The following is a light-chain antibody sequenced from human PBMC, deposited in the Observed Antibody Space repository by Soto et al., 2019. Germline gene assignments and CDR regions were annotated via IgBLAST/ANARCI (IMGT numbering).Light chain of an antibody. J-gene: IGKJ1*01. Sequence: VHMTQSASTLSASVGYTVTITCRASQTISRWLAWYQQKPGKAPRLLIYTASTLESGVPSRFSASGSGTEFTLTISSLHPDDFATYYCQEYNNYWTFGQGTKVDIK. CDR1: QTISRW. V-gene: IGKV1-5*01. CDR3: QEYNNYWT. CDR2: TAS.